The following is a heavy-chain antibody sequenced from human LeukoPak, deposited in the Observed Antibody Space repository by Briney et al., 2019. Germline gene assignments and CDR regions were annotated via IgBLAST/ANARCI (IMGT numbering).Heavy chain of an antibody. D-gene: IGHD2-2*01. J-gene: IGHJ4*02. CDR2: INPNSGGT. Sequence: ASVKVSCKASGYTFTGYYMHWVRQAPGQGLEWMGCINPNSGGTNYAQKFQGWVTVTRDTSISTAYMELSRLRSDDTAVYYCARAAVRIVVVPAAIGYWGQGTLVTVSS. CDR1: GYTFTGYY. CDR3: ARAAVRIVVVPAAIGY. V-gene: IGHV1-2*04.